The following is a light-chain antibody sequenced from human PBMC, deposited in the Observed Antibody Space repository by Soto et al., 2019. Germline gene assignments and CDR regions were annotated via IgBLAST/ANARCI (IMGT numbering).Light chain of an antibody. J-gene: IGLJ1*01. CDR2: GNT. CDR1: TSNIGADYD. CDR3: QSYDSGLRGYV. V-gene: IGLV1-40*01. Sequence: QSVLAQPPSVSGAPGQRVTISCSGITSNIGADYDVQWYRQLPGTAPKLLIHGNTNRPSGVPDRLSGSKSGTSASLAITGLQSEHEGDYYCQSYDSGLRGYVFGSGTRSPS.